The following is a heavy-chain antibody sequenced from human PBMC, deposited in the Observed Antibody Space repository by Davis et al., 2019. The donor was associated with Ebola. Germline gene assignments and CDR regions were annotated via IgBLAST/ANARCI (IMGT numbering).Heavy chain of an antibody. D-gene: IGHD3-10*01. J-gene: IGHJ6*02. V-gene: IGHV1-8*01. Sequence: ASVKVSCKASGYTFTSYDINWVRQATGQGLEWMGWMNPNSGNTGYAQKFQGRVTITADKSTSTAYMELSSLRSEDTAVYYCASGGITMVQGEPRYGMDVWGQGTTVTVSS. CDR3: ASGGITMVQGEPRYGMDV. CDR2: MNPNSGNT. CDR1: GYTFTSYD.